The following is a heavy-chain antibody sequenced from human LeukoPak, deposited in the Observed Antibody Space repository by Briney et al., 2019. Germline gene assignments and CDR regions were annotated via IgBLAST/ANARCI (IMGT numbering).Heavy chain of an antibody. J-gene: IGHJ4*02. Sequence: PGGSLRLSCVASGFTFSTYWMGWVRQAPGKGLEWLANINPGGSEKYYVDSVKGRFTISRDDAKNSLYLQVDSLRADDTAVYYCARFGYVYACDYWGQGTLVTVSA. D-gene: IGHD5-18*01. V-gene: IGHV3-7*04. CDR2: INPGGSEK. CDR1: GFTFSTYW. CDR3: ARFGYVYACDY.